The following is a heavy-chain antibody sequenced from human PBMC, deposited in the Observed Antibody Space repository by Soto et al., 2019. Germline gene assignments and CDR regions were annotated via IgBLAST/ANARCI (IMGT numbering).Heavy chain of an antibody. V-gene: IGHV4-31*03. CDR1: GGSISSGGYY. J-gene: IGHJ6*02. D-gene: IGHD6-13*01. CDR3: ARVPGIAAAGPFYYYYGMDV. CDR2: IYYSGST. Sequence: SETLSLTCTVPGGSISSGGYYWSWIRQHPGKGLEWIGYIYYSGSTYYNPSLKSRVTISVDTSKNQFSLKLSSVTAADTAVYYCARVPGIAAAGPFYYYYGMDVWGQGTTVTVSS.